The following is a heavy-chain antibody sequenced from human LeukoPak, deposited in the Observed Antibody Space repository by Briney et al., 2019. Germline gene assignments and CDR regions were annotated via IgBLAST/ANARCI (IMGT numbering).Heavy chain of an antibody. J-gene: IGHJ6*04. CDR2: FDPEDGET. D-gene: IGHD3-10*01. CDR3: ATDRRVRGIMSHYGMDV. CDR1: GYTLTELS. V-gene: IGHV1-24*01. Sequence: GASVKVSCKVSGYTLTELSMHWVRQAPGKGLEWMGGFDPEDGETIYAQKFQGRVTMTEDTSTDTAYMELSSLRSEDTAVYYCATDRRVRGIMSHYGMDVWGKGTTVTVSS.